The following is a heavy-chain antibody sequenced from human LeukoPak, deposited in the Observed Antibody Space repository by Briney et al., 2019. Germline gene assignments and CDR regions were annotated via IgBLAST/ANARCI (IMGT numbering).Heavy chain of an antibody. CDR3: ARVVAGRFGNNAFDI. Sequence: GASVKVSCKASGYTFTGYYMHWVRQAPGQGLEWMGWIKPNSGGTNYAQKFQGRVTMTRDTSISTAYMELSRLRSDDTAVYYCARVVAGRFGNNAFDIWGQGTMVTVSS. V-gene: IGHV1-2*02. D-gene: IGHD6-19*01. CDR2: IKPNSGGT. CDR1: GYTFTGYY. J-gene: IGHJ3*02.